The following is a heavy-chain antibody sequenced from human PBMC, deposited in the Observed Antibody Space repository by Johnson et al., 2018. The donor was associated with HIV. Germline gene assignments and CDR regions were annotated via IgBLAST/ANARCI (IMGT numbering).Heavy chain of an antibody. CDR3: AKAVPGSPQVLDI. CDR1: GFTFSSYG. V-gene: IGHV3-33*06. D-gene: IGHD3-10*01. CDR2: IWYDGSYK. Sequence: VQLVESGGGVVQPGRSLRLSCAASGFTFSSYGMHWVRQAPGKGLEWVAVIWYDGSYKYYADSVKGRFTLSRDNSKNTLYLQMNSLRAEDTAVYYCAKAVPGSPQVLDIWGQGTMVTVSS. J-gene: IGHJ3*02.